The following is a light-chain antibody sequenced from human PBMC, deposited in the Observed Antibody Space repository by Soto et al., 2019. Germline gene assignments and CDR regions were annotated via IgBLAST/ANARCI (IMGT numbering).Light chain of an antibody. Sequence: QSALTQPASVSGSPGQSITISCTGTSSDIGTYTYVSWYQHHPGKAPKVVIFEVSNRPSGVSNRFSGSKSGNTASLTISGLQAEDESDYFCSSYSSRTKSYVFGPGTKVTVL. CDR2: EVS. J-gene: IGLJ1*01. CDR1: SSDIGTYTY. CDR3: SSYSSRTKSYV. V-gene: IGLV2-14*01.